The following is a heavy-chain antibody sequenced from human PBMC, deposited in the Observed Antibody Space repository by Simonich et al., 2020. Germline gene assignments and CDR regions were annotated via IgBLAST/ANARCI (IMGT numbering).Heavy chain of an antibody. V-gene: IGHV4-59*08. CDR1: GGSISSYY. J-gene: IGHJ4*02. Sequence: QVQLQESGPGLVKPSETLSLTCTVSGGSISSYYWSWIRQPPGKGLEWIGSIYYSGSTNYNPPLTSRVTISVDTSKNQFSLKLSSVTAADTAVYYCARLPDYWGQGTLVTVSS. CDR3: ARLPDY. CDR2: IYYSGST.